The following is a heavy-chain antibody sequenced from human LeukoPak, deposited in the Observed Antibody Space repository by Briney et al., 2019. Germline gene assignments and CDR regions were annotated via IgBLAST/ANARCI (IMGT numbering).Heavy chain of an antibody. CDR3: ARDLSIGLQGIAGLALQYYFDY. D-gene: IGHD6-13*01. CDR2: INPSAGST. J-gene: IGHJ4*02. V-gene: IGHV1-46*01. Sequence: ASVKVSCKASGYTFTSYYMHWVRQAPGQGLEWMGIINPSAGSTSYAQKFQGRVTMTRDTSTSTVYMELSSLRSEDTAVYYCARDLSIGLQGIAGLALQYYFDYWGQGTLVTVSS. CDR1: GYTFTSYY.